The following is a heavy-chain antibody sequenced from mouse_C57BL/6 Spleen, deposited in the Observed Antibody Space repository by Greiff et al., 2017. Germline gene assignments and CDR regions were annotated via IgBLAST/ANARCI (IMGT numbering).Heavy chain of an antibody. Sequence: QVQLQQSGAELAKPGASVKLSCKASGYTFTSYWMHWVKQRPGQGLEWIGYINPSSGYTKYNQKFKDKATLTADKSSSTAYMQLSSLTYEDSAVYYCARSSYGNYDWFAYWGQGTLVTVSA. CDR2: INPSSGYT. CDR3: ARSSYGNYDWFAY. V-gene: IGHV1-7*01. D-gene: IGHD2-1*01. CDR1: GYTFTSYW. J-gene: IGHJ3*01.